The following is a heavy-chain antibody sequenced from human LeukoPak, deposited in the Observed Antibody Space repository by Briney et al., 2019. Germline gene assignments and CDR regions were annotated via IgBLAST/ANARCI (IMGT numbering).Heavy chain of an antibody. CDR2: IRGSGETT. CDR3: AKDLSSGTGRGFDY. V-gene: IGHV3-23*01. Sequence: GGSLRLSCVASGFPFSAYAMSWVRQAPGKGLEWVSGIRGSGETTYYAESVKGRFIIQRDNSKSTLYLQMNSLRAEDTALYYCAKDLSSGTGRGFDYWGQGTLVTVSS. J-gene: IGHJ4*02. CDR1: GFPFSAYA. D-gene: IGHD3/OR15-3a*01.